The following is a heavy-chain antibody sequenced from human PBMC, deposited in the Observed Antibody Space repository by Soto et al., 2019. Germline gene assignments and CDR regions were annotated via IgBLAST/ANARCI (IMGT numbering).Heavy chain of an antibody. J-gene: IGHJ6*02. CDR3: ASDRTYYGSGAVGMDV. V-gene: IGHV3-33*07. Sequence: PWGSLRLSCAASVFTFRSYGMSWFRQTPVKGLEWRAIIQYDGSKEYYADSVKGRFSISRDMSKNKLDLQMNSLRAEDSAVYYCASDRTYYGSGAVGMDVWGQGTTVNVSS. CDR1: VFTFRSYG. D-gene: IGHD3-10*01. CDR2: IQYDGSKE.